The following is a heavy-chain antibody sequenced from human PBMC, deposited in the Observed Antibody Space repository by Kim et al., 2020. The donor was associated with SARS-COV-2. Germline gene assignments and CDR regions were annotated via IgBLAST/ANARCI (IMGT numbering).Heavy chain of an antibody. V-gene: IGHV5-51*01. D-gene: IGHD2-15*01. Sequence: GESLKISCKGSGYSFTSYWIGWVRQMPGKGLEWMGIIYPGDSDTRYSPSFQGQVTISADKSISTAYLQWSSLKASDTAMYYCARHRRYCSGGSCYLNWFDPWGQGTLVTVSS. J-gene: IGHJ5*02. CDR2: IYPGDSDT. CDR3: ARHRRYCSGGSCYLNWFDP. CDR1: GYSFTSYW.